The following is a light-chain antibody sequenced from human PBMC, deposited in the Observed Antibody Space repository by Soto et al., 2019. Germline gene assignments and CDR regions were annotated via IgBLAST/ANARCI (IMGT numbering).Light chain of an antibody. Sequence: DVVMTQSPLSLPVTLGQPASISCRSSQSLVDNDGNTYLNWFQQRPGQSPKRLIYWVSNRDSGVPGRFSGSGAGTDFTLKISRVEAEDVGVYYCMRSTRWPPTFGQGAKVDIK. CDR1: QSLVDNDGNTY. J-gene: IGKJ1*01. V-gene: IGKV2-30*01. CDR2: WVS. CDR3: MRSTRWPPT.